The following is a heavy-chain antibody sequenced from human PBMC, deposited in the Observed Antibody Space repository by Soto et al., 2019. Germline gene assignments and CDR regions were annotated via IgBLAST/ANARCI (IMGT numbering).Heavy chain of an antibody. V-gene: IGHV3-21*01. D-gene: IGHD5-18*01. CDR3: ARDQPGYSYGYGLGY. CDR2: ISSSSSYI. CDR1: GFTFSSYS. Sequence: EVQLVESGGGLVKPGGSLRLSCAASGFTFSSYSMNWVRQAPGKGLEWVSSISSSSSYIYYADSVKGRFTISRDNAKTSLYLQMNSQRAEDTAVYYCARDQPGYSYGYGLGYWGQGTLVTVSS. J-gene: IGHJ4*02.